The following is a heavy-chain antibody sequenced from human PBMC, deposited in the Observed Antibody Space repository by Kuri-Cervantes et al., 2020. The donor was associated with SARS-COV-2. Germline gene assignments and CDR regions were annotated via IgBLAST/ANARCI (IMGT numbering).Heavy chain of an antibody. CDR1: GFTFSSYW. V-gene: IGHV3-74*01. J-gene: IGHJ4*02. Sequence: GESLKISCAASGFTFSSYWMHWVRQAPGKGLVWVSRINSDGSSTSYADSVKGRFTISRDNSKNTLYLQMNSLRAEDTAVYYCARDQDDFWSGYRLTFDYWGQGTLVTVSS. CDR2: INSDGSST. D-gene: IGHD3-3*01. CDR3: ARDQDDFWSGYRLTFDY.